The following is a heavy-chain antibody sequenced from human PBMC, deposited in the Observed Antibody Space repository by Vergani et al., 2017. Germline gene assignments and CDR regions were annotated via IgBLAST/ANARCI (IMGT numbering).Heavy chain of an antibody. V-gene: IGHV1-2*02. Sequence: QVQLVQSGAEVKKPGASVKVSCKASGYTFTCYYMHWVRQAPGQGLEWMGWINPNSGGTNYAQKFQGRVTMTRDTSISTAYMELSRLRSDDTAVYYCAKVYRNPRGDYYYGMDVWGQGTTVTVSS. D-gene: IGHD1-14*01. CDR3: AKVYRNPRGDYYYGMDV. CDR2: INPNSGGT. J-gene: IGHJ6*02. CDR1: GYTFTCYY.